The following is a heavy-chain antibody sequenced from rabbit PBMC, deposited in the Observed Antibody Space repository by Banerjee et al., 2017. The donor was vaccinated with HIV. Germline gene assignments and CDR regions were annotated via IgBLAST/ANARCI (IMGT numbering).Heavy chain of an antibody. CDR3: ARNYVNAFDP. J-gene: IGHJ2*01. V-gene: IGHV1S45*01. CDR1: GFSLSSSYW. D-gene: IGHD1-1*01. Sequence: QEQLEESGGDLVKPEGSLTLTCTASGFSLSSSYWICWVRQAPGKGLEWIACIDAGAGDNTYYATWAKGRFTISKTSSTTVTLQMTSLTAADTAPYFCARNYVNAFDPWGPGTLVTVS. CDR2: IDAGAGDNT.